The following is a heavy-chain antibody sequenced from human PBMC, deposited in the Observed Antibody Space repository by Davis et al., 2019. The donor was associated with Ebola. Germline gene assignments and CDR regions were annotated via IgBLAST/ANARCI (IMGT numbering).Heavy chain of an antibody. Sequence: GGSLRLSCAASGFTFSSYWMSWVRQAPGKGLEWVANIKQDGSEKYYVDSVKGRFTISRDNSKNTLYLQMNSLRAEDTAVYYCAKGGYYDSSGYEYYFDYWGQGTLVTVSS. V-gene: IGHV3-7*03. D-gene: IGHD3-22*01. CDR1: GFTFSSYW. CDR3: AKGGYYDSSGYEYYFDY. CDR2: IKQDGSEK. J-gene: IGHJ4*02.